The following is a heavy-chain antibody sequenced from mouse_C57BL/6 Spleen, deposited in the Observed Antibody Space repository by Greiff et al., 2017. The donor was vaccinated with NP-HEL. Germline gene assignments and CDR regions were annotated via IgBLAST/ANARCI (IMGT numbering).Heavy chain of an antibody. J-gene: IGHJ4*01. CDR3: ARWYYGSRVSMDY. CDR2: IDPSDSYT. CDR1: GYTFTSYW. Sequence: QVQLQQPGAELVRPGTSVKLSCKASGYTFTSYWMHWVKQRPGQGLEWIGVIDPSDSYTNYNQKFKGKATLTVDTSSSTAYMQLSSLTPEDSAVYYCARWYYGSRVSMDYWGQGTSVTVSS. V-gene: IGHV1-59*01. D-gene: IGHD1-1*01.